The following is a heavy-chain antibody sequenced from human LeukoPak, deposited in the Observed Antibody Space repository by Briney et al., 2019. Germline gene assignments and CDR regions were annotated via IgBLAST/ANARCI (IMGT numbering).Heavy chain of an antibody. D-gene: IGHD5-18*01. V-gene: IGHV3-23*01. Sequence: GGSLRLSCTASGFTFDDYAMTWVRQAPGKRLEWVSIISDSGGTPYYADSVKGRFTISRDNSKNTLYLQMNSLRAEDTAVYYCASCGYISNYFDYWGQGSLVTVSS. J-gene: IGHJ4*02. CDR3: ASCGYISNYFDY. CDR1: GFTFDDYA. CDR2: ISDSGGTP.